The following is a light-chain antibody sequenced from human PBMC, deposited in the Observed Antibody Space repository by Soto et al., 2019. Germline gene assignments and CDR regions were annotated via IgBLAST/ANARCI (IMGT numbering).Light chain of an antibody. V-gene: IGKV3D-15*01. J-gene: IGKJ5*01. CDR1: HSVTTH. CDR2: DAS. CDR3: QQHNQWPIT. Sequence: EIVLTQSPDTLSLSPGERATLSRGASHSVTTHLAWFQQRPGQTPRLLIYDASTRATGIPARFSGSGSGTEFTLTINSLQSEDSAVYYCQQHNQWPITFGQGTRLEIK.